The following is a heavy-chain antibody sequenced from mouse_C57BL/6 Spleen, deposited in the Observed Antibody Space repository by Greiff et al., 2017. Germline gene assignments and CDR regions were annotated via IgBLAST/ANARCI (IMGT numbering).Heavy chain of an antibody. CDR2: IDPETGGT. V-gene: IGHV1-15*01. CDR1: GYTFTDYE. CDR3: TRNGYDYDAAY. Sequence: QVQLQQSGAELVRPGASVTLSCKASGYTFTDYEMHWVKQTPVHGLEWIGAIDPETGGTAYNQKFKGKAILTADKSSSTAYMELRSLTSEDSAVYYCTRNGYDYDAAYWGQGTLVTVSA. D-gene: IGHD2-4*01. J-gene: IGHJ3*01.